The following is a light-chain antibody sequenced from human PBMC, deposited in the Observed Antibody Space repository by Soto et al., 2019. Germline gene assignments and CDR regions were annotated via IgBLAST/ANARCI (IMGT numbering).Light chain of an antibody. CDR2: GAS. Sequence: EIVLTQSPGTLSLSPGERVTLSCRASQSVSSSYLAWYQQKPGQAPRLLLYGASSRATGIPARFSGSGAGTDFTLTISRLETEDFAVYYCQQHASSPRTFGQGTKVEIK. J-gene: IGKJ1*01. CDR3: QQHASSPRT. V-gene: IGKV3-20*01. CDR1: QSVSSSY.